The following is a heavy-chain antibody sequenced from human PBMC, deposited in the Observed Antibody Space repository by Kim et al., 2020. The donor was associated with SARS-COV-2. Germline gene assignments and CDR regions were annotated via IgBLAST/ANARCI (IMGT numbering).Heavy chain of an antibody. Sequence: GGSLRLSCAASGFTFSYFTMTWVRQAPGKGLEWVSFFKTTNSTRYYADSVKGRFTISRDNSESSLFLQMSSLRAEDTAVYYCANTGGTCWYLDRW. D-gene: IGHD1-7*01. CDR2: FKTTNSTR. J-gene: IGHJ2*01. V-gene: IGHV3-48*01. CDR3: ANTGGTCWYLDR. CDR1: GFTFSYFT.